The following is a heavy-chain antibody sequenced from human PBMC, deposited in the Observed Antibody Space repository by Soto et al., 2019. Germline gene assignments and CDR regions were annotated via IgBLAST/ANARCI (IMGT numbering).Heavy chain of an antibody. Sequence: QVQLQESGPGLVKPSETLSLTCTVSGGSMRSYSWSWFRRPPGGRLELIVCISYTGSADCSPSLKSRISMSVDTSKNQFFLQLNSVTAADTAVYYCLRSHGGYWGQGIQVTVSS. CDR3: LRSHGGY. CDR2: ISYTGSA. J-gene: IGHJ4*02. CDR1: GGSMRSYS. V-gene: IGHV4-59*03.